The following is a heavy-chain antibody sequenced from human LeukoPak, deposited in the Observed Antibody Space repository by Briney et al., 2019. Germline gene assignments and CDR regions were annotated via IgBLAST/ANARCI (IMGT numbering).Heavy chain of an antibody. V-gene: IGHV4-4*02. D-gene: IGHD5-24*01. CDR1: GGSISSSNW. Sequence: SGTLSLTCAVSGGSISSSNWWSWVRQPPGKGLEWIGEIYHSGSTNYNPSLKSRVTISVDKSKNQFSLKLSSVTAADTAVYYCARAAREMATTPDFDYWGQGTLVTVSS. CDR3: ARAAREMATTPDFDY. J-gene: IGHJ4*02. CDR2: IYHSGST.